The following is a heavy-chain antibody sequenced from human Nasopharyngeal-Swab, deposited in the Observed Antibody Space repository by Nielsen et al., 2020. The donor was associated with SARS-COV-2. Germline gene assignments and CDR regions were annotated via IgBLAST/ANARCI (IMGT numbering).Heavy chain of an antibody. D-gene: IGHD3-22*01. V-gene: IGHV3-48*04. J-gene: IGHJ3*02. CDR2: ISSSSSTI. CDR3: ARVNLYYYDSSGYYSEAFDI. Sequence: VRQAPGKGLEWVSYISSSSSTIYYADSVKGRFTISRDNAKNSLYLQMSSLRAEDTAVYYCARVNLYYYDSSGYYSEAFDIWGQGTMVT.